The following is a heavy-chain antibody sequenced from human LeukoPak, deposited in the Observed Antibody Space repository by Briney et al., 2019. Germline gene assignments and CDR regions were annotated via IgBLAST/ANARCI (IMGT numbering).Heavy chain of an antibody. V-gene: IGHV7-4-1*02. J-gene: IGHJ3*01. CDR1: GYTFTSYA. Sequence: GASVKVSCKASGYTFTSYAMNWVRQAPGQGLEWMGWINTNTGNPTYAQGFTGRFVFSLDTSVSTAYLQISSLKAEDTAVYYCASRGGYSYGSSGGAFDLWGQGTMVTVSS. CDR2: INTNTGNP. CDR3: ASRGGYSYGSSGGAFDL. D-gene: IGHD5-18*01.